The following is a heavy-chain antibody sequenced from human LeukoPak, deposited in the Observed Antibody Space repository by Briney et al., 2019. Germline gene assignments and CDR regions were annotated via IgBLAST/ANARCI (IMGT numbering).Heavy chain of an antibody. CDR2: IYYSGNT. V-gene: IGHV4-39*01. Sequence: GSLRLSCAASGFTVSSNYMSWVRQAPGRGLEWIGSIYYSGNTYYNPSLKSRVSISIDTSKNQFSLNLSSVTAADTAVYYCARRAAGTFDYWGQGTLVTVSS. CDR1: GFTVSSNY. D-gene: IGHD6-13*01. J-gene: IGHJ4*02. CDR3: ARRAAGTFDY.